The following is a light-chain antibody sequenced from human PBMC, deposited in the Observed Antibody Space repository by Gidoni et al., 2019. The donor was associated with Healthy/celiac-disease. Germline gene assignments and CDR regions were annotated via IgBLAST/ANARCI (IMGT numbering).Light chain of an antibody. J-gene: IGKJ4*01. CDR1: QSVLYSSNNKNY. CDR3: QQYYSTPLT. V-gene: IGKV4-1*01. Sequence: IVMTQPPDSLAVALGERAPINCKSSQSVLYSSNNKNYLAWYQQKPGQPPKLLIYWASTRESGVPDRFSGSGSGTDFTLTISSLQAEDVAVYYCQQYYSTPLTFGGGTKVEIK. CDR2: WAS.